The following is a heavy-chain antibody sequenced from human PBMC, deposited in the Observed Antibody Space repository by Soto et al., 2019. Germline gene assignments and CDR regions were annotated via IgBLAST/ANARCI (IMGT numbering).Heavy chain of an antibody. CDR3: ARAGPGLDADILTGYLYWFDP. CDR1: GGTFSSYA. D-gene: IGHD3-9*01. CDR2: IIPIFGAA. Sequence: QVQLVQSGAEVKKPGSSVKVSCKASGGTFSSYAFTWVRQAPGQGLGWMGGIIPIFGAANYAQKFQGRVTIIADESKSTAYMELSSLRSEDTAVYYWARAGPGLDADILTGYLYWFDPWCQGTLVTVSS. V-gene: IGHV1-69*01. J-gene: IGHJ5*02.